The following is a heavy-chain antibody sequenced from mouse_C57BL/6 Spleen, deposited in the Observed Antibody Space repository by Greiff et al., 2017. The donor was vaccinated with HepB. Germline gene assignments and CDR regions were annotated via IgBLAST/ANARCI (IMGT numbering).Heavy chain of an antibody. Sequence: QVQLQQPGAELVRPGSSVKLSCKASGYTFTSYWMHWVKQRPIQGLEWIGNIDPSDSETHYNQKFKDKATLTVDKSSSTAYMQLSSLTSEDSAVYYCARGDLSFYYAMDYWGQGTSVTVSS. D-gene: IGHD3-3*01. CDR3: ARGDLSFYYAMDY. CDR2: IDPSDSET. J-gene: IGHJ4*01. V-gene: IGHV1-52*01. CDR1: GYTFTSYW.